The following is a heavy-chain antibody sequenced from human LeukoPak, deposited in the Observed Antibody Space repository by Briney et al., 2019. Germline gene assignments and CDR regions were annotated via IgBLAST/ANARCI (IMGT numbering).Heavy chain of an antibody. CDR3: ARLVVVVTSVASVDH. Sequence: GESLKISCKASGYNFSNHWIGWVRQMPGKGLEWMGIIYPDDSDTRYSSSFQGQVTMSVDKSISTAYLQWTSPKASETALYYCARLVVVVTSVASVDHWGQGTLVTVSS. D-gene: IGHD2-21*02. V-gene: IGHV5-51*01. J-gene: IGHJ4*02. CDR1: GYNFSNHW. CDR2: IYPDDSDT.